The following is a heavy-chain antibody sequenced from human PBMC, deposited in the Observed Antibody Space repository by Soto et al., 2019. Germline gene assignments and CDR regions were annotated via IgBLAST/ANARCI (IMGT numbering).Heavy chain of an antibody. J-gene: IGHJ4*02. Sequence: QLQLQESGPGLVKPSETLSLTCTVSGGSISSSSYYWGWIRQPPGKGLEWIGSIYYSGSTYYNPSLQSRVTISVDTSKNQFSLKLSSVTAADTAVYYCARFRRTPQPYYFDYWGQGNLVTVAS. CDR1: GGSISSSSYY. V-gene: IGHV4-39*01. CDR3: ARFRRTPQPYYFDY. CDR2: IYYSGST. D-gene: IGHD1-1*01.